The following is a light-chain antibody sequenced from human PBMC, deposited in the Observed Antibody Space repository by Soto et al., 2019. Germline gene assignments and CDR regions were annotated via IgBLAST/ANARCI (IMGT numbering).Light chain of an antibody. Sequence: QSVLTQPASVSASPGQSITISCTGTSSDVGGYNYVSWFQQHPGKAPRLMIYEVSNRPSGVSNRFSGSKSGNTASLTISGLQGEDEADYYCTSYTSSSTWVFGGGTKVTVL. J-gene: IGLJ3*02. V-gene: IGLV2-14*01. CDR2: EVS. CDR3: TSYTSSSTWV. CDR1: SSDVGGYNY.